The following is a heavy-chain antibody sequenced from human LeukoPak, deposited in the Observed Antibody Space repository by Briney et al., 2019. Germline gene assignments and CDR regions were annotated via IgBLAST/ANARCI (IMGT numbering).Heavy chain of an antibody. D-gene: IGHD3-22*01. CDR3: ARDIGDYYDSSGHIYYYYGMDV. J-gene: IGHJ6*02. Sequence: ASVKVSCKASGYTFTGYYMHWVRQAPGQGLEWMGIINPSGGSTSYAQKFQGRVTMTRDTSTSTVYMELSSLRSEDTAVYYCARDIGDYYDSSGHIYYYYGMDVWGQGTTATVSS. CDR2: INPSGGST. V-gene: IGHV1-46*01. CDR1: GYTFTGYY.